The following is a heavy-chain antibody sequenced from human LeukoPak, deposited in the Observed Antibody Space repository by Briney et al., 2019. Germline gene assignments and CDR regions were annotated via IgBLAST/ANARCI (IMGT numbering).Heavy chain of an antibody. CDR1: GFAVSSHW. V-gene: IGHV3-7*03. J-gene: IGHJ6*02. CDR3: ARNNGMDV. CDR2: VNRDGSET. Sequence: GGSLRLSCAASGFAVSSHWMSWVRQVRGRGPEWVANVNRDGSETYYLDAVKGRFTISKDNAKNSLYLQMNSLRAEDTALYHCARNNGMDVWGQGTTVIVSS.